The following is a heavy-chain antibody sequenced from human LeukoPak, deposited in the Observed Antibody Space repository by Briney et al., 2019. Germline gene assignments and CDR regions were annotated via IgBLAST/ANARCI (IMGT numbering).Heavy chain of an antibody. Sequence: GGSLRLSCAASGFTFSSYGMRWVRQAPGKGLEWVAVISYDGSNKYYADSVKGRFTISRDNSKNTLYLQMNSLRAEDTAVYYCAKDRRYYDSSGYYWVYFDYWGQGTLVTVSS. CDR2: ISYDGSNK. V-gene: IGHV3-30*18. CDR1: GFTFSSYG. J-gene: IGHJ4*02. CDR3: AKDRRYYDSSGYYWVYFDY. D-gene: IGHD3-22*01.